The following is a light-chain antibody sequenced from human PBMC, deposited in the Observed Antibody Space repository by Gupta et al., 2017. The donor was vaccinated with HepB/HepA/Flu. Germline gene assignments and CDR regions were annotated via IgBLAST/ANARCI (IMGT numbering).Light chain of an antibody. CDR3: QQYNSYSQA. CDR1: QSISSW. J-gene: IGKJ1*01. Sequence: DIQMTQSPSTLSASVGDRLTITCLASQSISSWLAWYQQKPGKAPKLLIYKASSLESGVPPRFSGSGSGTEFTLTISSLQPEDFATYYCQQYNSYSQAFGQGTKVEIK. CDR2: KAS. V-gene: IGKV1-5*03.